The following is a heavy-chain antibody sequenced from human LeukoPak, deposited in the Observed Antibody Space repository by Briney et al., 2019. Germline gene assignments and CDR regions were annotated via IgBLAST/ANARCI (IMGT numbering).Heavy chain of an antibody. J-gene: IGHJ3*02. CDR1: GFTFGTYA. V-gene: IGHV3-30*01. D-gene: IGHD3-22*01. CDR3: ARGGYYDSLDAFDI. CDR2: ISFDGSTK. Sequence: GGSLRLSCAASGFTFGTYALHWVRQAPGKGLEWVAVISFDGSTKYYADSVKGRFTISRHNSKNTLYLQMNSLRAEDTAVYYCARGGYYDSLDAFDIWGQGTMVTVSS.